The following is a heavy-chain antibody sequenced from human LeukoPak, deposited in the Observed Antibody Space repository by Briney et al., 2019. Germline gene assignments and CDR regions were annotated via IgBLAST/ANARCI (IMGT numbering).Heavy chain of an antibody. V-gene: IGHV3-30*04. CDR2: ISYDGSNK. CDR1: GFTFSSYA. Sequence: PGGSLRLSCAASGFTFSSYAMHWVRQAPGKGLEWVAVISYDGSNKYYADSVKGRFTISRDNSKNTLYLQMNSLRAEDTAVYYCAKNPEFYYYYYMDVWGKGTTVTISS. D-gene: IGHD1-14*01. J-gene: IGHJ6*03. CDR3: AKNPEFYYYYYMDV.